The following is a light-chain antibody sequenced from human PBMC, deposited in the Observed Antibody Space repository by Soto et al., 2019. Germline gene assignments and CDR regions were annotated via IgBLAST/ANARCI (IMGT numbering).Light chain of an antibody. V-gene: IGLV2-14*01. CDR1: SSDVGAYNY. Sequence: QSALTQPASVSGSPGQSITISCTGTSSDVGAYNYVSWYQQHPVKAPKLMIYDVSSRPSGISNRFSGSKSGNTASLTISGVQAEDEADYYCSSYASSSIVIFGGGTKLTVL. J-gene: IGLJ2*01. CDR3: SSYASSSIVI. CDR2: DVS.